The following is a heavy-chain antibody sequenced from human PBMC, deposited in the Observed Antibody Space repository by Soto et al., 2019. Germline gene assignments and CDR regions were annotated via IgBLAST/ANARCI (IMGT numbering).Heavy chain of an antibody. CDR1: GFTFSRYA. CDR3: ARGSGYDFDY. D-gene: IGHD5-12*01. V-gene: IGHV3-64*01. Sequence: EVQLVESGGGLVQPGGSLRLSCAASGFTFSRYAMYWVRQAPGKGLEYVSAINSNGGSTYYANSVKGRFTISRDNSKNTLYLQMGSLRAEDMAVYHCARGSGYDFDYWGQGALVTVSS. J-gene: IGHJ4*02. CDR2: INSNGGST.